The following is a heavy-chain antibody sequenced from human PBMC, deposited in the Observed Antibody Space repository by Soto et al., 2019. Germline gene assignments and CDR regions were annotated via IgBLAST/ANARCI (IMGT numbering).Heavy chain of an antibody. D-gene: IGHD6-19*01. CDR2: ISYDGINK. CDR1: GFTFSSYD. CDR3: AKEFGGWGFDY. J-gene: IGHJ4*02. Sequence: QVQLVESGGGVVQPGRSLRLSCAASGFTFSSYDMHWVRQAPGKGLEWVAVISYDGINKYYADSVKGRFTISRDNSKNTLFLQMNSLRPEDTAVYYCAKEFGGWGFDYWGQGTLVTVSS. V-gene: IGHV3-30*18.